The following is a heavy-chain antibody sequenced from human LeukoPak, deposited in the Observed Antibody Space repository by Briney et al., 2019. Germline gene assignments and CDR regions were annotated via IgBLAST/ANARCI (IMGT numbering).Heavy chain of an antibody. J-gene: IGHJ6*02. CDR2: FDPEDGET. D-gene: IGHD1-26*01. V-gene: IGHV1-24*01. CDR3: ATQREGATSYYYGMDV. CDR1: GYTFTSYG. Sequence: ASVKVSCKASGYTFTSYGISWVRQAPGKGLEWMGGFDPEDGETIYAQKFQGRVTMTEDTSTDTAYMELSSLRSEDTAVYYCATQREGATSYYYGMDVWGQGTTVTVSS.